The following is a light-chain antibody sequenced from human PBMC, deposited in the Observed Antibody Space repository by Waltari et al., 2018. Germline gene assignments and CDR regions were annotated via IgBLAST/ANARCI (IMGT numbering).Light chain of an antibody. CDR1: QSISIW. J-gene: IGKJ2*01. CDR3: QHYNNYPVA. CDR2: KPF. V-gene: IGKV1-5*03. Sequence: DIQMTQSPSPLSASVGDRVTITCRASQSISIWLAWYQQKPGKAPKLLISKPFSLESGVPSRFGGSGSGTEFTLTISNLQPDDFATYYCQHYNNYPVAFGQGTKLEI.